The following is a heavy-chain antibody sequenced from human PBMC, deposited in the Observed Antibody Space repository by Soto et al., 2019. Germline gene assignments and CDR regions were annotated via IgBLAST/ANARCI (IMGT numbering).Heavy chain of an antibody. D-gene: IGHD2-2*01. CDR1: GFRFSDYY. J-gene: IGHJ4*02. CDR3: ARGNALYDY. V-gene: IGHV3-11*01. CDR2: IRSSDNTR. Sequence: VGSLRLSCAASGFRFSDYYMSWIRQAPWKGLEWVSYIRSSDNTRYYADSVKGRFTISRDNAKNLLYLQMNSLRAEDTAVYYCARGNALYDYWGQGILVTVSS.